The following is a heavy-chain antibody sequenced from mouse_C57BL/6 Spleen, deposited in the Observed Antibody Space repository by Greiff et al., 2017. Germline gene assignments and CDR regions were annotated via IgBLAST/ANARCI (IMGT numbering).Heavy chain of an antibody. D-gene: IGHD1-1*01. Sequence: QVQLKESGAELVRPGTSVKVSCKASGYAFTNYLIEWVKQRPGQGLEWIGVINPGSGGTNYNEKFKGKATLTADKSSSTAYMQLSSLTSEDSAVYFCARDTTVVAGGYFDYWGQGTTLTVSS. CDR2: INPGSGGT. CDR1: GYAFTNYL. J-gene: IGHJ2*01. V-gene: IGHV1-54*01. CDR3: ARDTTVVAGGYFDY.